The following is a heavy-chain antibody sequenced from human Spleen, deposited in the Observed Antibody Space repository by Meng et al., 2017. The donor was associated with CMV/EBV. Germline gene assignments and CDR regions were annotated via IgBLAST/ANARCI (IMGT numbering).Heavy chain of an antibody. J-gene: IGHJ5*02. CDR1: GASFRDAF. V-gene: IGHV4-34*01. CDR2: ISHSGTS. Sequence: GSLRLSCAVYGASFRDAFWTWIRQPPGKGLEWIGEISHSGTSNYNPSLKRRVTMSVDTSKNQFSLRVTSVTAADTAVYYCASRYQLLYDNWFDPWGQGTLVTVSS. D-gene: IGHD2-2*02. CDR3: ASRYQLLYDNWFDP.